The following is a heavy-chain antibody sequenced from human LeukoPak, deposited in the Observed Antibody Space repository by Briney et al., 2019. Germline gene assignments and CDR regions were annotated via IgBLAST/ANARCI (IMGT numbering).Heavy chain of an antibody. Sequence: GASVKVSCKASGYSFTTFGITWVRQAPGQGLEWMGWINANSNKTHYAQKFHDRVTMTTDTSTNTAFMELRGLKSDDTAMCYCSRDSTFGAVVDFNYWGQGTLVTVSS. D-gene: IGHD3-16*02. V-gene: IGHV1-18*01. CDR2: INANSNKT. J-gene: IGHJ4*02. CDR3: SRDSTFGAVVDFNY. CDR1: GYSFTTFG.